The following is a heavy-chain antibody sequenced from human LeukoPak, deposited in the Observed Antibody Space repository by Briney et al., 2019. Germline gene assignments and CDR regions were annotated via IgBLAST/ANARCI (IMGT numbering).Heavy chain of an antibody. CDR3: AKQHYYDSSGLPDAFDI. V-gene: IGHV3-66*04. CDR1: GFTVSSNY. J-gene: IGHJ3*02. Sequence: GGSLRLSCAASGFTVSSNYMSWVRQAPGKGLEWVSVIYSGGSTYYADSVKGRFTISRDNSKNTLYLQMNSLRAEDTAVYYCAKQHYYDSSGLPDAFDIWGQGTMVTVSS. D-gene: IGHD3-22*01. CDR2: IYSGGST.